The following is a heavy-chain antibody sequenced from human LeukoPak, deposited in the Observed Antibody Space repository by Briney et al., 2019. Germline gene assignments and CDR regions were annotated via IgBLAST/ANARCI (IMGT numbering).Heavy chain of an antibody. V-gene: IGHV3-21*01. D-gene: IGHD6-19*01. Sequence: GGSLRLSCAASGFTFSSYSMNWVRQAPGKGLEWVSSISSSSSYIYYADSVKGRFTISRDNSKNTLYLQMNSLRAEDTAVYYCAKDMGPRVAGTLNFDYWGQGTLVTVSS. J-gene: IGHJ4*02. CDR3: AKDMGPRVAGTLNFDY. CDR1: GFTFSSYS. CDR2: ISSSSSYI.